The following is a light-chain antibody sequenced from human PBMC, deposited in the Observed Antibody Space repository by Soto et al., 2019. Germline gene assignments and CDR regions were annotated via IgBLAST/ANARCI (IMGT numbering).Light chain of an antibody. V-gene: IGKV1-9*01. CDR3: QQLNTLPFT. Sequence: DIQLTQSPSLLSASVGDRVTITCRASHDISTYLAWYQQKPGKAPKLMIYEASTLQSGVPSRFSGSGSGTEFTLTISGLLPEDFATYNCQQLNTLPFTFGQGTRLDTK. CDR1: HDISTY. CDR2: EAS. J-gene: IGKJ5*01.